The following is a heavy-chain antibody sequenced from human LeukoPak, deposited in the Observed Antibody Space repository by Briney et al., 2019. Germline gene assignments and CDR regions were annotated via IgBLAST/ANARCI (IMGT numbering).Heavy chain of an antibody. CDR1: GGSTSSYY. D-gene: IGHD3-22*01. V-gene: IGHV4-59*01. CDR3: ARRGPGLGYYDSSFDY. Sequence: SETLSLTCTVSGGSTSSYYWSWIRQPPGKGLEWIGYIYYSGSTNYNPSLKSRVTISVDTSKNQFSLKLSSVTAADTAVYYCARRGPGLGYYDSSFDYWGQGTLVTVFS. CDR2: IYYSGST. J-gene: IGHJ4*02.